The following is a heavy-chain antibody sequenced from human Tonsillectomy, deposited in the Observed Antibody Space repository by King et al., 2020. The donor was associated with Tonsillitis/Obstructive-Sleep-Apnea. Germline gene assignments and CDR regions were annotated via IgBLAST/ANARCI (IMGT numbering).Heavy chain of an antibody. D-gene: IGHD2-8*01. CDR2: NYYDGST. J-gene: IGHJ3*02. V-gene: IGHV4-59*01. CDR3: AREGAVMNAFDI. CDR1: GGSISSYY. Sequence: VQLQESGPGLVKPSETLSLTCTVSGGSISSYYWSWIRQPPGKGLEWIGYNYYDGSTKYNPSLKSRVTISVDTSKNQFSLRLSSVTAADTAVYYCAREGAVMNAFDIWGQGTMVTVSS.